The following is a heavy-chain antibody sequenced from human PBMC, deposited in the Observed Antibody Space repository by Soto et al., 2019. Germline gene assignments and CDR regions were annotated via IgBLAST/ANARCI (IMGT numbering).Heavy chain of an antibody. V-gene: IGHV3-13*01. Sequence: PGGSLRLSCAASGFTFSSYDMHWVRQATGKGLEWVSAIGTAGDTYYPGSVKGRFTISRENAKNSLYLQMNSLRAEDTAVYYCARLPIYGDYYYYYGMDVWGQGTTVTVSS. CDR2: IGTAGDT. CDR1: GFTFSSYD. CDR3: ARLPIYGDYYYYYGMDV. D-gene: IGHD4-17*01. J-gene: IGHJ6*02.